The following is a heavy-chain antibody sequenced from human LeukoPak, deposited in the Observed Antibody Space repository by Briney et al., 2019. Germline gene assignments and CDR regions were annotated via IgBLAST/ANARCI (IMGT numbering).Heavy chain of an antibody. CDR2: SYGGGST. D-gene: IGHD5-18*01. V-gene: IGHV3-66*01. J-gene: IGHJ4*02. CDR1: GITVSSSY. Sequence: GGSLRLPCAASGITVSSSYLNWVRQAPGKGLEWVSVSYGGGSTQYADSVKGRFTISRDNSKNTLYLQMKSLRAEDTAVYYCAGGYSYHDYWGQGTLVTVSS. CDR3: AGGYSYHDY.